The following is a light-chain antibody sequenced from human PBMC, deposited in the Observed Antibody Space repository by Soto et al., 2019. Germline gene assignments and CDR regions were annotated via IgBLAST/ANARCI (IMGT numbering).Light chain of an antibody. CDR1: SIDVGGYNY. V-gene: IGLV2-14*01. CDR3: SSYTTSSTYV. J-gene: IGLJ1*01. CDR2: DVS. Sequence: QSALTQRASVSGSPGQSITISCTGTSIDVGGYNYVSWYQQHPGKAPKVMIYDVSNRPSGVSNRFSGSKSGNTASLTISGLQAEDEADYYCSSYTTSSTYVFGIGTKVTVL.